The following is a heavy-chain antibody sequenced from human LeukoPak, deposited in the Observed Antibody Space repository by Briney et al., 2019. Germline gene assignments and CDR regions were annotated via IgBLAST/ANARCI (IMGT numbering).Heavy chain of an antibody. D-gene: IGHD7-27*01. V-gene: IGHV3-30*18. J-gene: IGHJ4*02. CDR3: AKLWGFGSRSNDFDY. CDR2: ISYDGSNK. CDR1: GFTFSSYG. Sequence: PGGSLRLSCAASGFTFSSYGMHWVRQAPGKGLEWVAVISYDGSNKYYADSVKGRFTISRDNSKNTLYLQMNSLRAEDTAVYYCAKLWGFGSRSNDFDYWGQGTLVTVSS.